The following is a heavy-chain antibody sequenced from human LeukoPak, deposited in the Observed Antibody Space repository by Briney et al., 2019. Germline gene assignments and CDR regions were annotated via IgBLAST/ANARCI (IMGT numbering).Heavy chain of an antibody. CDR1: GYTFTGYY. J-gene: IGHJ6*02. Sequence: ASVKVSCKASGYTFTGYYIHWVRQAPGQGLEWMGWINPNSGGTNYAQKFQGRVTMTRDTSISTAYMELSRLRSDDTAVYYCARAGEGLRFLEWQYLRYGMDVWGQGTTVTVSS. CDR3: ARAGEGLRFLEWQYLRYGMDV. V-gene: IGHV1-2*02. D-gene: IGHD3-3*01. CDR2: INPNSGGT.